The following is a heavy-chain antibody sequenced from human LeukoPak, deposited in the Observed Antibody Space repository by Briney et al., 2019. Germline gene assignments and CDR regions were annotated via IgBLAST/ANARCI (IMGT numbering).Heavy chain of an antibody. V-gene: IGHV3-7*01. CDR2: INQDGSEK. J-gene: IGHJ6*03. CDR1: GFTFSRYS. Sequence: PGGSLRLSCTDSGFTFSRYSMSWVRQAPGRGLEWVANINQDGSEKYSVDSVKGRFTISRDNVKNSLYLQMNSLRAEDTAVYYCARYYYYYMGVWGKGTTVTVSS. CDR3: ARYYYYYMGV.